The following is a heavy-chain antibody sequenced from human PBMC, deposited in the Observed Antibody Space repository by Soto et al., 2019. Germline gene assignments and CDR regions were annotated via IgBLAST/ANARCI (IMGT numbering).Heavy chain of an antibody. D-gene: IGHD6-13*01. CDR1: GFTFSSYA. CDR3: AKGYSSSWYEYFQH. V-gene: IGHV3-23*01. CDR2: ISGSGGST. J-gene: IGHJ1*01. Sequence: GGSLRLSCAASGFTFSSYAMSWVRQAPGKGLEWVSAISGSGGSTYYADPVKGRFTISRDNSKNTLYLQMNSLRAEDTAVYYCAKGYSSSWYEYFQHWGQGTLVTVSS.